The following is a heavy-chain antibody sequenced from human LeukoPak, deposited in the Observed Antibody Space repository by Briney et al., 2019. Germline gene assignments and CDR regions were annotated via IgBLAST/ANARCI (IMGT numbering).Heavy chain of an antibody. CDR2: ISSSSYI. D-gene: IGHD7-27*01. J-gene: IGHJ4*02. V-gene: IGHV3-21*01. CDR3: ALNSNWGWIDY. Sequence: PGGSLRLSCAASGFTFSSYSMNWVRQAPGKGLEWVSSISSSSYIYYADSVKGRFTISRDNAKNSLYLQMNSLRAEDTAVYYCALNSNWGWIDYWGQGTLVTVSS. CDR1: GFTFSSYS.